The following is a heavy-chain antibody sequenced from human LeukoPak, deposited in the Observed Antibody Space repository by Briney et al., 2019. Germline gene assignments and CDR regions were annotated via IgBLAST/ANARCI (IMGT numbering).Heavy chain of an antibody. CDR1: GFIFSNYW. J-gene: IGHJ4*02. V-gene: IGHV3-7*03. CDR3: ARLVGDVTTWDC. Sequence: GGSLRLSCTASGFIFSNYWMSWVRQAPGKGLEWVASIKQDESEKYYVDSVKGRFTTSRDNAKSSLYLQMNALRGEDTAVYYCARLVGDVTTWDCWGQGTLVTVSS. D-gene: IGHD1-26*01. CDR2: IKQDESEK.